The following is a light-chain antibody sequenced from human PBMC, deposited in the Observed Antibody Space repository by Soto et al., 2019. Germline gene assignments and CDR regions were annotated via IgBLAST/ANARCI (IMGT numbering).Light chain of an antibody. V-gene: IGKV1-39*01. CDR3: QQSYTTPIT. CDR2: AAS. CDR1: QTISSH. J-gene: IGKJ5*01. Sequence: DIQTSQSPSSLSASVGGRVIITCRASQTISSHLNWYQQKPGKAPNLLVYAASSLQSGVPSRFTGSGSGTDFTLTISSLQPEDFATYFCQQSYTTPITFGQGTRLEIK.